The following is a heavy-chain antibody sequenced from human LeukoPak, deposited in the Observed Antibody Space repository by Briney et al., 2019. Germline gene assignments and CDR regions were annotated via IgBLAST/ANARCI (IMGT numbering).Heavy chain of an antibody. V-gene: IGHV3-11*01. D-gene: IGHD3-22*01. CDR2: ISSSGSTI. CDR1: GFTFRDYY. CDR3: ARDRTDSSGYCNT. J-gene: IGHJ5*02. Sequence: GGSLRLSCAASGFTFRDYYMSWVRQAPGKGLEWVSYISSSGSTIYYADSVKGRSTISRDNAKNSLYLQMNSLRAEDTAVYYCARDRTDSSGYCNTWGQGTLVTVSS.